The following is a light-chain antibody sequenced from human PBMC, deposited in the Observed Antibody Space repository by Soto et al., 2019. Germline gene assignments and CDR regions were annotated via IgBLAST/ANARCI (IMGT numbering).Light chain of an antibody. CDR3: SSYTGSSTFV. CDR1: SSDVGGYDY. Sequence: QSGLTEGAAVTGSPAQSTTISCTGNSSDVGGYDYVSWYQQLPGKAPKLLIYDVNNRPSGVSHRFSGSKSGNTASLTISGLQAEDEADYYCSSYTGSSTFVFGTGTKVTVL. CDR2: DVN. J-gene: IGLJ1*01. V-gene: IGLV2-14*01.